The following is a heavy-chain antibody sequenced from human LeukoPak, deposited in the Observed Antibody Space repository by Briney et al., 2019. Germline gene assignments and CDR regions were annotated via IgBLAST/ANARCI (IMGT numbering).Heavy chain of an antibody. J-gene: IGHJ6*03. V-gene: IGHV4-61*02. CDR2: IYTSGST. Sequence: SETLSLTCTVSGGSISSSSYYWSWIRQPAGKGLEWIGRIYTSGSTNYNPSLKSRVTMSVDTSKNQFSLKLSSVTAADTAVYYCARGADYYYYYMDVWGKGTTVTVSS. CDR1: GGSISSSSYY. CDR3: ARGADYYYYYMDV.